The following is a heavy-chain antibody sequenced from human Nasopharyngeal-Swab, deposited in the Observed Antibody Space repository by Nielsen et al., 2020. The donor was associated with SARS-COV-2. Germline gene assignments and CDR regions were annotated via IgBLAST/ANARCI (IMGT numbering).Heavy chain of an antibody. CDR2: IIPIFGTA. J-gene: IGHJ6*02. V-gene: IGHV1-69*01. D-gene: IGHD5-18*01. CDR1: GGSFSSDA. Sequence: VKVSCKASGGSFSSDAISWERQAPGQGREWMGGIIPIFGTANYAQKFQGRVTITADESTSTAYMELSSLRSEDTAVYYCARVTAMAEGYYYGMDVWGQGTTVTVSS. CDR3: ARVTAMAEGYYYGMDV.